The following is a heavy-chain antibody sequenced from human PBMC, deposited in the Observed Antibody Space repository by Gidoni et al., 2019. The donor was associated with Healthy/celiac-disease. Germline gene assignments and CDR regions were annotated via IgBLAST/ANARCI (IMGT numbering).Heavy chain of an antibody. CDR1: GFPFSSYG. Sequence: QVQLVESGGGVVQPGRSLRLPCAASGFPFSSYGMHWVRQAPGKGLEWVAVIWYDGSNKYYADSVKGRFTISRDNSKNTLYLQMNSLRAEDTAVYYCARDSSRPPYYDILTGYFVYWGQGTLVTVSS. J-gene: IGHJ4*02. CDR3: ARDSSRPPYYDILTGYFVY. CDR2: IWYDGSNK. D-gene: IGHD3-9*01. V-gene: IGHV3-33*01.